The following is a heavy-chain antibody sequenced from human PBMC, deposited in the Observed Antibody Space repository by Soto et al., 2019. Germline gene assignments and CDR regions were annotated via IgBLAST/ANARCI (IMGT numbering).Heavy chain of an antibody. CDR1: GFTFSSCA. CDR2: IWNDGSNE. J-gene: IGHJ4*02. V-gene: IGHV3-33*01. D-gene: IGHD2-15*01. CDR3: AREEYGSYSCIGYFDV. Sequence: QVQLVESGGGVVQPGRSLRLSCAASGFTFSSCAMHWVRQAPGKGLEWVALIWNDGSNEYYADSVKGRFTISRDNSKNXLYLQMNSLRAEDTAVYSWAREEYGSYSCIGYFDVWGQGPLGAVSS.